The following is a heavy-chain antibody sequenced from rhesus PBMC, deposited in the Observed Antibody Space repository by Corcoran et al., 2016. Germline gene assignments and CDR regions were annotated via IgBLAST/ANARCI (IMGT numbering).Heavy chain of an antibody. CDR2: IYGSGGYT. CDR1: GGSISSTNW. V-gene: IGHV4-93*01. J-gene: IGHJ3*01. Sequence: QVQLQESGPAVVKPSETLSLTCAVPGGSISSTNWMSGIRQSRGKGLEGIGGIYGSGGYTEYNPSLTSRVTISKDTSKNQFSLKLSSVTAADTAVYYCASRSWNNDAFDFWGQGLRVTVSS. CDR3: ASRSWNNDAFDF. D-gene: IGHD1-20*01.